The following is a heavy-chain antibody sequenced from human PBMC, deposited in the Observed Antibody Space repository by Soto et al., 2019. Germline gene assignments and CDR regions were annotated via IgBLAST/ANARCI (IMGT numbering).Heavy chain of an antibody. J-gene: IGHJ6*02. CDR2: IYRSGDT. Sequence: SETLSLTCSVSGGSMTGYYWSWIRQPAGKGLEWIGRIYRSGDTNYNPSLKSRVTMSVDTSKNKFSLKVSSVTAADTAVYFCARGAAAGVDYGMDVWGQGTTVTVSS. D-gene: IGHD6-13*01. V-gene: IGHV4-4*07. CDR1: GGSMTGYY. CDR3: ARGAAAGVDYGMDV.